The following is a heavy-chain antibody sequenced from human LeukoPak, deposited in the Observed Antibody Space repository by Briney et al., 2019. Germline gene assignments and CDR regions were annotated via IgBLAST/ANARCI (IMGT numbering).Heavy chain of an antibody. CDR3: ARRRGKYYCDY. CDR1: GDSISSSSYY. V-gene: IGHV4-39*01. Sequence: PSETLSLTCSVSGDSISSSSYYWGWIRQPPGKGLEWIGSIYYSGSTYYNPSLKSRVTISVDTSKNQFSLKLSSVTAADTAVYYCARRRGKYYCDYWGQGTLVTVSS. J-gene: IGHJ4*02. CDR2: IYYSGST.